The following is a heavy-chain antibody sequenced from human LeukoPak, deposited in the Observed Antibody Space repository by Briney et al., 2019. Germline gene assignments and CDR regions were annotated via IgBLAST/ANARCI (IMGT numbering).Heavy chain of an antibody. Sequence: PSETLSLTCTVSGGSISSSSYYWGWIRQPPGKGLEWIGSIYYSGSTYYNPSLKSRVTISVDTSKNQFSLKLSSVTAADTAVYYCAREGFYYGSGTPGPFDYWGQGTLVTVSS. CDR3: AREGFYYGSGTPGPFDY. CDR2: IYYSGST. CDR1: GGSISSSSYY. V-gene: IGHV4-39*07. D-gene: IGHD3-10*01. J-gene: IGHJ4*02.